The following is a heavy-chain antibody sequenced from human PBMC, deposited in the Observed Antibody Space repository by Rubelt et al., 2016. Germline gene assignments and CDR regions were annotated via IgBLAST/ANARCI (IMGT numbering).Heavy chain of an antibody. V-gene: IGHV1-18*01. CDR2: ISAYNGNT. D-gene: IGHD3-16*02. Sequence: QVQLVQSGAEVKKPGASVKVSCKASGYTFTSYGISWVRQAPGQGLEWMGWISAYNGNTNYAQKLQGRGTMTTDTSTSTAYRELRSLRSDETAVYYGARVMITFGGVIEVGWFDPWGQGTLVTVSS. J-gene: IGHJ5*02. CDR1: GYTFTSYG. CDR3: ARVMITFGGVIEVGWFDP.